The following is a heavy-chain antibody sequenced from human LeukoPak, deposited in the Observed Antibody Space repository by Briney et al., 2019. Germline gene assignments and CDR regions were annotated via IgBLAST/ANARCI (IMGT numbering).Heavy chain of an antibody. CDR2: ISGSGGST. CDR1: GFTFSSYA. CDR3: AKDLGDYGDYTYEY. D-gene: IGHD4-17*01. V-gene: IGHV3-23*01. J-gene: IGHJ4*02. Sequence: GGSLRLSCAASGFTFSSYAMSWVRQAPGKGLEWVSAISGSGGSTYYAGSVKGRFTISRDNSKNTLYLQMNSLRAEDTAVYYCAKDLGDYGDYTYEYWGQGTLVTVSS.